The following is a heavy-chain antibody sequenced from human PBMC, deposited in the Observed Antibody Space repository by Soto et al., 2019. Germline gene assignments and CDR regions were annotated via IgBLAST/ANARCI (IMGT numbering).Heavy chain of an antibody. CDR3: ASYGSGSYYYYGMDV. J-gene: IGHJ6*02. D-gene: IGHD3-10*01. CDR2: MNPNSGNT. CDR1: GYTFTSYE. V-gene: IGHV1-8*01. Sequence: ASVKVSCKASGYTFTSYEINWVRQATGQGLEWMGWMNPNSGNTGYAQKFQGRVTMTRNTSISTDYMELSILRSDDTAVYYCASYGSGSYYYYGMDVWGQGTTVTVSS.